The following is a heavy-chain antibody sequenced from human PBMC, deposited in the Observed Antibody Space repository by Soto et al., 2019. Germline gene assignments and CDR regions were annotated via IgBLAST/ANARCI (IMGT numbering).Heavy chain of an antibody. V-gene: IGHV3-23*01. CDR2: ISGSGGST. Sequence: GGSLRLSCAASGFTFSSYAMSWVRQAPGKGLEWVSAISGSGGSTYYADSVKGRFTISRDNSKNTLYLQMNSLRAEDTAVYYCAKDVWDIVVVVAATPDAFDIWGQGTMVTVSS. CDR1: GFTFSSYA. CDR3: AKDVWDIVVVVAATPDAFDI. J-gene: IGHJ3*02. D-gene: IGHD2-15*01.